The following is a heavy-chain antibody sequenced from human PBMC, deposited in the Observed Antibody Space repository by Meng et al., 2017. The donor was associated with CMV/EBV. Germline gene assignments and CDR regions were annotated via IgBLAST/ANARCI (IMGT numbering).Heavy chain of an antibody. D-gene: IGHD6-13*01. Sequence: ITLKESGPTLVKPTQTLTLTCTFSGFSLDTSGVGVGWIRQPPGKALEWLALIYWDDDKRYSPSLKSRLTITKDTSKNQVVLTMTNMDPVDTATYYCAHRGRIAAAGTDWFDPWGQGTLVTVSS. J-gene: IGHJ5*02. V-gene: IGHV2-5*02. CDR3: AHRGRIAAAGTDWFDP. CDR1: GFSLDTSGVG. CDR2: IYWDDDK.